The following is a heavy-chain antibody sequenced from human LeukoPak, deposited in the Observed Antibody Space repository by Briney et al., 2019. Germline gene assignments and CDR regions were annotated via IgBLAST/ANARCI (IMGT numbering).Heavy chain of an antibody. CDR2: IYYSGST. D-gene: IGHD1-1*01. J-gene: IGHJ3*02. V-gene: IGHV4-59*08. Sequence: SETLSLTCTVSGGSISSYYWSWIRQTPGKGLEWIGYIYYSGSTNYNPSLKSRVTISVDTSKNQFSLKLSSVTAADTAVYYCALHRYDAFDIWGQGTMVTVSS. CDR3: ALHRYDAFDI. CDR1: GGSISSYY.